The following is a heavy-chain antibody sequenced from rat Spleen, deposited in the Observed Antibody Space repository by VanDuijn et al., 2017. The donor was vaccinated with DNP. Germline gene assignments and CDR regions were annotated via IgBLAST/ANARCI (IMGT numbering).Heavy chain of an antibody. CDR2: ISYDGSRT. CDR1: GFTFSDYA. V-gene: IGHV5-17*01. J-gene: IGHJ2*01. CDR3: ARHDGDAPGYFDY. Sequence: EVQLVESGGGLVQPGRSLKLSCAASGFTFSDYAMAWVRQAPKKGLEWVATISYDGSRTYYRDSVKGRFTISRDNAKSTLYLQMDSLRSEDTATYYCARHDGDAPGYFDYWGQGVMVTVSS. D-gene: IGHD1-4*01.